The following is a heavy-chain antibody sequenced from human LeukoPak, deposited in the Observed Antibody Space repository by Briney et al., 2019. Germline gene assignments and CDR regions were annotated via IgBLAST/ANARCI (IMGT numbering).Heavy chain of an antibody. J-gene: IGHJ4*02. CDR1: GFTFSIYW. CDR3: ASLDY. V-gene: IGHV3-74*01. Sequence: GGSLRLSCAASGFTFSIYWVHWVRQAPGKGLVWVSSINSDGSSTSYADSVKGRFTISRDNTKNTLYLQMNTLRAEDTAVYYCASLDYCGQGTPVTASS. CDR2: INSDGSST.